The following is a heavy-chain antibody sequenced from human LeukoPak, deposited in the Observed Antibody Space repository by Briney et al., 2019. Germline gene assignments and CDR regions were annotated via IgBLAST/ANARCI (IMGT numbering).Heavy chain of an antibody. CDR1: GFTFSSYA. CDR2: ISYDGSNK. CDR3: AREGTAMANYYYYYYMDV. Sequence: GGSLRLSCAASGFTFSSYAMHWVRQTPGKGLEWVAVISYDGSNKYYADSVKGRFTISRDNSKNTLYLQMNSLRAEDTAVYYCAREGTAMANYYYYYYMDVWGKGTTVTVSS. V-gene: IGHV3-30*04. D-gene: IGHD5-18*01. J-gene: IGHJ6*03.